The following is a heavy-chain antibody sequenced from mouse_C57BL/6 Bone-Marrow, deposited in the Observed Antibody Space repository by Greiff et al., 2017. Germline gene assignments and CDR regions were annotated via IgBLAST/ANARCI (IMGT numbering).Heavy chain of an antibody. V-gene: IGHV1-59*01. J-gene: IGHJ3*01. CDR3: ARDFITTVVAPPWFAY. CDR2: IDPSDSYT. Sequence: QVQLQQPGAELVRPGTSVKLSCKASGYTFTSYWMHWVKQRPGQGLEWIGVIDPSDSYTNYNQKFKGKATLTVDTSSSTAYMQLSSLTSEDSAVYYCARDFITTVVAPPWFAYWGQGTLVTVSA. CDR1: GYTFTSYW. D-gene: IGHD1-1*01.